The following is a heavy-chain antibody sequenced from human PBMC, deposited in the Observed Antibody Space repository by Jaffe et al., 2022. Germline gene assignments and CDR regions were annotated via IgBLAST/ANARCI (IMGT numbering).Heavy chain of an antibody. V-gene: IGHV4-59*12. CDR1: GDPLSTYY. Sequence: QVQLQESGPGVVKPSETLSLTCSVSGDPLSTYYWSWIRQPPGKGLEWIGYIYYSGSASYSPSLKSRVTMSVDTSKNHFSLELKSVTAADTAVYYCARGIAANATVWFAPWGQGTQVTVSS. J-gene: IGHJ5*02. CDR2: IYYSGSA. D-gene: IGHD6-13*01. CDR3: ARGIAANATVWFAP.